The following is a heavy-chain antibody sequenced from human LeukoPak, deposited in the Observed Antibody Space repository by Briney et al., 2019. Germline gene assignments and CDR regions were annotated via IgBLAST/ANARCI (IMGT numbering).Heavy chain of an antibody. CDR3: ATPNHIVVVTASDDAFDI. CDR1: GGTFSSYA. J-gene: IGHJ3*02. CDR2: IIPIFVTA. V-gene: IGHV1-69*05. D-gene: IGHD2-21*02. Sequence: SVKVSCKASGGTFSSYAISWVRQAPGQGLEWMGRIIPIFVTANYAQKFQGRVTITTEESTSTAYMELSSLRSEDTAVYYCATPNHIVVVTASDDAFDIWGQGTMVTVSS.